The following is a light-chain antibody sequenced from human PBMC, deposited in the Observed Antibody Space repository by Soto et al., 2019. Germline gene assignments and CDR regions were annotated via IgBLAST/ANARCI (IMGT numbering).Light chain of an antibody. CDR3: QTWGTGTLV. CDR1: SGHSSYA. J-gene: IGLJ2*01. V-gene: IGLV4-69*01. Sequence: QLVLTQSPSASASLGASVKLTCTLSSGHSSYAIAWHQQQPEKGPRYLMKLNSDGSHNKGDGIPDRFPGSSSGAERYLTISSLQSEDEADYYCQTWGTGTLVFGGGTKLTVL. CDR2: LNSDGSH.